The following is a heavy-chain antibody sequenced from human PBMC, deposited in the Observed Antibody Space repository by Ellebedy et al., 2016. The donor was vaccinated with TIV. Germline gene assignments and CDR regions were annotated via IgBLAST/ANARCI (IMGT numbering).Heavy chain of an antibody. V-gene: IGHV3-30*03. J-gene: IGHJ6*02. CDR3: ASGDYGDYYHYGMDV. Sequence: GESLKISCVASGFTFNSYGMHWVRQAPGKGLEWVAVISYDGSFKYYADSVKGRFTISRDNSKDTLYLQMNSLRPEDTAVYYCASGDYGDYYHYGMDVWGQGTTVTVSS. D-gene: IGHD4-17*01. CDR1: GFTFNSYG. CDR2: ISYDGSFK.